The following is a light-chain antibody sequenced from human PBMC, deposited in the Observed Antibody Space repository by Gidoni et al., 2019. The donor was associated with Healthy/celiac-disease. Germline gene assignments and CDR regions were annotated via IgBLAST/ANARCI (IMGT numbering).Light chain of an antibody. CDR1: QSVSSY. Sequence: IVLTQSPATRSLSPGERATLSCRASQSVSSYLAWYQQKPGQAPRLLIYEASNRATGIPARFSGSGSGTDFTLTISSLEPEDFAVYYCQQRSNWPPYTFGQGTKLEIK. V-gene: IGKV3-11*01. CDR3: QQRSNWPPYT. CDR2: EAS. J-gene: IGKJ2*01.